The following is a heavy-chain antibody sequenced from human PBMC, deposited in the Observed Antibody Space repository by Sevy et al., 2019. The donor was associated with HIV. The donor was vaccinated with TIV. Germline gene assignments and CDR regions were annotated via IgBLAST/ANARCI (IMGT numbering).Heavy chain of an antibody. CDR3: ARGSQETDF. V-gene: IGHV1-18*01. CDR1: GYTFTNYG. J-gene: IGHJ4*02. Sequence: ASVKVSCKASGYTFTNYGISWVRQAPGQGLEWMGWISSYKGHTNYPQKLQGRVTMTTDTSTNTAYMELRSLTSDDTAVYYCARGSQETDFWGQGTLVTVSS. CDR2: ISSYKGHT.